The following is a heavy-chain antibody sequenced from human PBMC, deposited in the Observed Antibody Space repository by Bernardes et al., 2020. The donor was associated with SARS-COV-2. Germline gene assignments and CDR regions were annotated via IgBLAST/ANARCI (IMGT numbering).Heavy chain of an antibody. Sequence: SESLSLTCAVYGGSFSDYSWTWIRQPPGKGLEWVWEISHSGSIQYNPSPNSRVTISVDTSKNQFSLKLGSVTAADTAVYYCASERVRRILLQNYFYGMDVWGQGTTVTVSS. V-gene: IGHV4-34*01. CDR3: ASERVRRILLQNYFYGMDV. D-gene: IGHD3-10*01. CDR2: ISHSGSI. CDR1: GGSFSDYS. J-gene: IGHJ6*02.